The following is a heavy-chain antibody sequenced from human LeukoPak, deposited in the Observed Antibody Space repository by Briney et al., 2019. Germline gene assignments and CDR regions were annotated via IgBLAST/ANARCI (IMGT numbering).Heavy chain of an antibody. CDR3: ARRDTLYSSSYYYYYMDV. CDR2: ISHSGRT. Sequence: SETLSLTCGVSGSSISSGYYWGWIRQPPGKGLEWIGSISHSGRTYYNPSLKSRVTISLDTSNNQFSLNLTSVTAADTAPYYCARRDTLYSSSYYYYYMDVWGKGTTVTVSS. J-gene: IGHJ6*03. D-gene: IGHD6-6*01. V-gene: IGHV4-38-2*01. CDR1: GSSISSGYY.